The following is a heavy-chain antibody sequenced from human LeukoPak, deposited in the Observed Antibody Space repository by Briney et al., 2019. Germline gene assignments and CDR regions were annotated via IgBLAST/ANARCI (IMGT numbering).Heavy chain of an antibody. D-gene: IGHD6-6*01. J-gene: IGHJ3*02. CDR1: GGTFSSYA. CDR2: IIPIFGTA. CDR3: ARSRSSSPRGDAFDI. Sequence: ASVKVSCKASGGTFSSYAISWVRQAPGQGLEWMGGIIPIFGTANYAQKFQGRVTITTDESTSTAYMELSSLRSEDTDVYYCARSRSSSPRGDAFDIWGQGTMVTVSS. V-gene: IGHV1-69*05.